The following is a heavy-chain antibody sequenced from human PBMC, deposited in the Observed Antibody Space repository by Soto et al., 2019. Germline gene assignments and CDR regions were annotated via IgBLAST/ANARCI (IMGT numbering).Heavy chain of an antibody. V-gene: IGHV1-46*01. CDR2: INPSGDST. CDR3: ARKLTGRCNWFDP. CDR1: GYTFTSYY. D-gene: IGHD1-1*01. Sequence: ASVKVSCKASGYTFTSYYMHWVRQAPGQGLEWMGIINPSGDSTNYAQKFQGRVTMTRDTSTSTVYMELSRLRSEDTAVYYCARKLTGRCNWFDPWGQGSLVTGSS. J-gene: IGHJ5*02.